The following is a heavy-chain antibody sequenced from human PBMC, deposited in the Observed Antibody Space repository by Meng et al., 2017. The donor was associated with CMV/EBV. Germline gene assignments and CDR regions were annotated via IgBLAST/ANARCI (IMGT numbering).Heavy chain of an antibody. CDR2: INWNGGST. CDR3: AREGGLAAAGYYYYGMDV. CDR1: GFTFDDYG. Sequence: GGSLRLSCAASGFTFDDYGMSWVRQAPGKGLEWVSVINWNGGSTGYADSVKGRFTISRDNAKNSLYLQMNSLRAEDTALYYCAREGGLAAAGYYYYGMDVWGQGTTVTVSS. V-gene: IGHV3-20*04. J-gene: IGHJ6*02. D-gene: IGHD6-13*01.